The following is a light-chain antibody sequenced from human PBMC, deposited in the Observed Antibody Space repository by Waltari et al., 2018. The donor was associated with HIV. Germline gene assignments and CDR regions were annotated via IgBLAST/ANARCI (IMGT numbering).Light chain of an antibody. CDR1: SGHSNYA. J-gene: IGLJ2*01. Sequence: QLVLTQSPSASASLRASVKLTCTLSSGHSNYAIAWHHHQPEKGPRYLMRLNSDGSNHKGDGIPERFSGSSSGAERYLIITSLQSEDEADYYCQAWTTSIVLFGGGTKLTVL. V-gene: IGLV4-69*01. CDR3: QAWTTSIVL. CDR2: LNSDGSN.